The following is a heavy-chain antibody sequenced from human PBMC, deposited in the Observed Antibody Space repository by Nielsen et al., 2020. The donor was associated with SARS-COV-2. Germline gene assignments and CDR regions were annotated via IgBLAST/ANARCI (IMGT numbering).Heavy chain of an antibody. V-gene: IGHV3-30*02. Sequence: GGSLRLSCAASGFTFSSYSMHWVRQAPGKGLEWVAVIWYDGSNKYYADSVKGRFTISRDNSKNTLYLQMNSLRAEDTAVYYCAKGGWYSSSEWGDYWGQGTLVTVSS. CDR2: IWYDGSNK. D-gene: IGHD6-6*01. CDR1: GFTFSSYS. J-gene: IGHJ4*02. CDR3: AKGGWYSSSEWGDY.